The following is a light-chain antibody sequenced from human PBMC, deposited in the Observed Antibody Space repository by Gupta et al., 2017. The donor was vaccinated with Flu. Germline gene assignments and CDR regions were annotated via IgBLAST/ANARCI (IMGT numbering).Light chain of an antibody. CDR1: SSDVGGYNY. V-gene: IGLV2-14*01. CDR2: EVS. CDR3: SSYTSSSTQHVV. Sequence: QSALTQPASVSGSPGQSITISCTGTSSDVGGYNYVSWYQQHPGKAPKLMIYEVSNRPSGVSNRFSGAKSGNTASLTISGRQAEDEADYYCSSYTSSSTQHVVFGGGTKLTVL. J-gene: IGLJ2*01.